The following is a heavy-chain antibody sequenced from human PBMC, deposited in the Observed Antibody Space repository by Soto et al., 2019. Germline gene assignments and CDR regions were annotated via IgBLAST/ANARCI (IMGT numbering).Heavy chain of an antibody. CDR2: ISGSGGST. J-gene: IGHJ4*02. Sequence: GSLRLSCAASGFTFSSYAMSWVRQAPGKGLEWVSAISGSGGSTYYADSVKGRFTISRDNSKNTLYLQMNSLRAEDTAVYYCAKDLGFVGEPAGTRNDYWGQGTLVTVSS. CDR3: AKDLGFVGEPAGTRNDY. D-gene: IGHD6-13*01. CDR1: GFTFSSYA. V-gene: IGHV3-23*01.